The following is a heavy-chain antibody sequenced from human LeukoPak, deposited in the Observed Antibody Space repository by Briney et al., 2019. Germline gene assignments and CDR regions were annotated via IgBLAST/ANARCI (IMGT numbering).Heavy chain of an antibody. CDR1: GGFISSYY. D-gene: IGHD3-22*01. J-gene: IGHJ3*02. Sequence: SETLSLTCTVSGGFISSYYWSWIRQPPGKGLEWIGYIYYSGSTNYNPSLKSRVTISVDTSKNQFSLKLSSVTAADMAVYYCARGDYYDTQGVPRGDDAFDIWGQGTMVTVSS. V-gene: IGHV4-59*08. CDR2: IYYSGST. CDR3: ARGDYYDTQGVPRGDDAFDI.